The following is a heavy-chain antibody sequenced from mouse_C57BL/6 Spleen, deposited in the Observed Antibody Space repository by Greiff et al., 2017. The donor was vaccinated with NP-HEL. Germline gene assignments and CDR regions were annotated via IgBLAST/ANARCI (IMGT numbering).Heavy chain of an antibody. CDR3: ARGEAQDY. D-gene: IGHD3-2*02. CDR1: GYTFTDYY. V-gene: IGHV1-26*01. Sequence: EVQLQQSGPELVKPGASVKISCKASGYTFTDYYMNWVKQSHGKSLEWIGDINPNNGGTSYNQKFKGKATLTVDKSSSTAYMELRSLTSEDSAVYYWARGEAQDYWGQGTTLTVSS. CDR2: INPNNGGT. J-gene: IGHJ2*01.